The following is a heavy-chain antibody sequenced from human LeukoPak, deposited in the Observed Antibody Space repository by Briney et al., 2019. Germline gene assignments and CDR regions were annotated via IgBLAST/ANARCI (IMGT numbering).Heavy chain of an antibody. CDR2: INPNSGGT. Sequence: GASVKVSCKASGYTFTGYYMHWVRQAPGQGLEWMGWINPNSGGTNYVQKFQGRVTMTRDTSISTAYMELSRLRSDDTAVYCCARAYDYVWGSYRKDAFDIRGQGTMVTVSS. CDR3: ARAYDYVWGSYRKDAFDI. CDR1: GYTFTGYY. V-gene: IGHV1-2*02. D-gene: IGHD3-16*02. J-gene: IGHJ3*02.